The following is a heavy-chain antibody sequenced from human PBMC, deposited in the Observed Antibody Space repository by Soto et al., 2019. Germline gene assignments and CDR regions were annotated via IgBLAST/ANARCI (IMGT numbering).Heavy chain of an antibody. D-gene: IGHD6-13*01. J-gene: IGHJ4*02. CDR1: GFTFGGYA. CDR3: TRYRAAADMSDFDY. CDR2: IRSKAYSRTT. Sequence: GGPLRLSCTGSGFTFGGYAMGWVRQVPGEGLEWVGSIRSKAYSRTTEYAASVRGRFSISRDDSRSLAYLQMDSLKTEDTGVYFCTRYRAAADMSDFDYWGQGTLVTVSS. V-gene: IGHV3-49*04.